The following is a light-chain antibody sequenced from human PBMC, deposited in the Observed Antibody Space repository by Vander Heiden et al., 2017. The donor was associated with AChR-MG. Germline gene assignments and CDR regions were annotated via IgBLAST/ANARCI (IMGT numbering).Light chain of an antibody. J-gene: IGKJ1*01. V-gene: IGKV3-11*01. CDR1: QSVRNH. Sequence: EIVLTQSPATLSLSPGERATLSCRASQSVRNHLAWYQQKPGQAPRLLIYDASNRAAGIPARFSGSGSGTDFTLTISTLEPEDFAVYYCQQRTNWPWTFGQGTKVEIK. CDR3: QQRTNWPWT. CDR2: DAS.